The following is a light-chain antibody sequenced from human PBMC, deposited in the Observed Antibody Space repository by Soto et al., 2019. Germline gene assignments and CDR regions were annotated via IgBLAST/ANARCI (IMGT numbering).Light chain of an antibody. CDR1: SSDVGSYDL. CDR3: CSYATTTL. CDR2: EVS. V-gene: IGLV2-23*02. J-gene: IGLJ2*01. Sequence: QSALPQPASVSGSPGQSITISFTGTSSDVGSYDLVSWYQQHPGNAPKLMIYEVSKRPSGVSDRFSGSKSGNTASLTISGLQADDEADYYCCSYATTTLFGGGTKLTVL.